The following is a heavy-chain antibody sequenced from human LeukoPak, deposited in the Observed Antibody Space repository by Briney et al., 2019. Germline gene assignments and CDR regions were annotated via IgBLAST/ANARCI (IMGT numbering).Heavy chain of an antibody. CDR3: VKDLKVYDFWSGYPYPFDY. V-gene: IGHV3-23*01. D-gene: IGHD3-3*01. J-gene: IGHJ4*02. Sequence: GGSLRLSCAASGFTFSSYAMSWVRQAPGKGLEWVSAISGSGGSTYYADSVKGRFTISRDNSKNTLYLQMNSLRAEDTAVYYCVKDLKVYDFWSGYPYPFDYWGQGTLVTVSS. CDR2: ISGSGGST. CDR1: GFTFSSYA.